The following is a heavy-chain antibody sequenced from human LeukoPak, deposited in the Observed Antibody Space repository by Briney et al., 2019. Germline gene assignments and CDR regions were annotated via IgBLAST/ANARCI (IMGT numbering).Heavy chain of an antibody. Sequence: GASVKVSCKASGYTFTGYYMHWVRQATGQGLEWMGWINPNSGVTNHAQKFQGRVTMTRDTSISTAYMELSRLRSDDTAVYYCARGGTGTQGYYYYYMDVWGKGTTVTVSS. V-gene: IGHV1-2*02. J-gene: IGHJ6*03. CDR1: GYTFTGYY. CDR2: INPNSGVT. D-gene: IGHD1-7*01. CDR3: ARGGTGTQGYYYYYMDV.